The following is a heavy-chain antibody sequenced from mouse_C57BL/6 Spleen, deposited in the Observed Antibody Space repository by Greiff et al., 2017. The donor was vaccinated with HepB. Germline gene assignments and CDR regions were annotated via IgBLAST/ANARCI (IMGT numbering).Heavy chain of an antibody. CDR2: IWSDGST. CDR1: GFSLTSYG. J-gene: IGHJ4*01. Sequence: VKLVESGPGLVAPSQSLSITCTVSGFSLTSYGVHWVRQPPGKGLEWLVVIWSDGSTTYNSALKSRLSSSKDNSKSQVFLKMNSLQTDDTAMYYCARAPGYYGNHCAMDYWGQGTSVTVSS. CDR3: ARAPGYYGNHCAMDY. D-gene: IGHD2-1*01. V-gene: IGHV2-6*03.